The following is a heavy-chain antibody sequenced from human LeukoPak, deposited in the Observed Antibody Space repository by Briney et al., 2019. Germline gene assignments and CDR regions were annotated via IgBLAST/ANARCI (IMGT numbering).Heavy chain of an antibody. CDR1: GYTFTSYG. CDR3: ARTLHTDHGDYASTDY. D-gene: IGHD4-17*01. J-gene: IGHJ4*02. Sequence: ASVNVSCKASGYTFTSYGISWVRQAPGQGLEWMGWISAYNGRTYYAQNLQGRVTMTTDTATSTAYMELRSLRSDDTAVYYCARTLHTDHGDYASTDYWGQGTLVTVSS. CDR2: ISAYNGRT. V-gene: IGHV1-18*01.